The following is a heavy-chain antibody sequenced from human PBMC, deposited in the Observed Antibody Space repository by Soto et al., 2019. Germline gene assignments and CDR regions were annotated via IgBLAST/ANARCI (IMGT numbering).Heavy chain of an antibody. CDR2: IIPILGIT. V-gene: IGHV1-69*01. J-gene: IGHJ1*01. D-gene: IGHD1-20*01. Sequence: QAHLMQSGAEVKKPGSSVKVSCKASGGTFSGYAISWVRQRPGRGLEWMGGIIPILGITSYAEKFQGRITLAAYESTGTAFMDLRSLISEDTAVDYCARDPRSITGTTSSEDFQYWGPGTLVSVSS. CDR3: ARDPRSITGTTSSEDFQY. CDR1: GGTFSGYA.